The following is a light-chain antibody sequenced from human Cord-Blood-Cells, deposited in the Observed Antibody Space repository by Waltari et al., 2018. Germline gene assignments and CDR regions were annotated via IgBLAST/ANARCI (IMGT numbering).Light chain of an antibody. J-gene: IGLJ3*02. CDR1: SSDVGGYNY. Sequence: QSALTQPRSVSGSPGQSVTISCTGTSSDVGGYNYVPWYQQHPGKAPKLMIYDVSQRPSGVPDRFSGSKSGNTASLTISGLQAEDEADYYCCSYAGSYTPWVFGGGTKLTVL. V-gene: IGLV2-11*01. CDR2: DVS. CDR3: CSYAGSYTPWV.